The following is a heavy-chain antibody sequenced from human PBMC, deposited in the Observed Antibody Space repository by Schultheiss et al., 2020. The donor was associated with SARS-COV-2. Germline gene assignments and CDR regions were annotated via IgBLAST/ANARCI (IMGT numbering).Heavy chain of an antibody. V-gene: IGHV3-23*01. D-gene: IGHD3-3*01. J-gene: IGHJ5*02. CDR3: ASGGADYDFWSGYYFSNWFDP. Sequence: GESLKISCAASGFTFSSYAMSWVRQAPGKGLEWVSAISGSGGSTYYADSVKGRFTISRDNAKNSLYLQMNSLRAEETAVYYCASGGADYDFWSGYYFSNWFDPWGQGTLVIVSS. CDR2: ISGSGGST. CDR1: GFTFSSYA.